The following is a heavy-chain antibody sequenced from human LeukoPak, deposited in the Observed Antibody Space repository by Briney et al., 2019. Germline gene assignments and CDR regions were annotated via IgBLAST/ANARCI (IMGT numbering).Heavy chain of an antibody. V-gene: IGHV3-7*04. Sequence: PGGSLRLSCAASGFTFSNYWMSWVRQAPGKGLEWVANIKQDGSEKYYVDSVKGRFAISRDNAKNSLYLQMNSLRAEDTAVYYCARYDYGSGSYDYWGQGTLVTVSS. CDR1: GFTFSNYW. CDR3: ARYDYGSGSYDY. J-gene: IGHJ4*02. CDR2: IKQDGSEK. D-gene: IGHD3-10*01.